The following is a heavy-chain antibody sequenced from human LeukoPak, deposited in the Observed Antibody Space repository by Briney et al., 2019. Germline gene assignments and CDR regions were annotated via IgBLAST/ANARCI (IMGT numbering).Heavy chain of an antibody. V-gene: IGHV4-34*01. D-gene: IGHD3-10*01. Sequence: KASETLSLTCTVSGGSISSYYWSWIRQPPGKGLEWIGEINYSGSTTYNPSLKSRVTISVDTSKNHFSLKLSSVTAADTAVYYCARAPDYYNSGLDAFDFWGQGTMVTVSS. J-gene: IGHJ3*01. CDR1: GGSISSYY. CDR3: ARAPDYYNSGLDAFDF. CDR2: INYSGST.